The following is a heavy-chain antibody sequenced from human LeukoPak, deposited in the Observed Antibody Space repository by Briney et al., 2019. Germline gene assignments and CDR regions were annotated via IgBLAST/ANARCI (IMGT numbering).Heavy chain of an antibody. Sequence: SETLSLTCTVSGVSISSTSYYWGWIRQPPGKGLEWIGSIYDTRNTYYNPSLKSRVTISVDTSKNQFSLKLSSVTAADTAVYYCVRTTGMVIKVDYWGQGTLVTVSS. CDR2: IYDTRNT. J-gene: IGHJ4*02. CDR3: VRTTGMVIKVDY. D-gene: IGHD3-3*01. CDR1: GVSISSTSYY. V-gene: IGHV4-39*01.